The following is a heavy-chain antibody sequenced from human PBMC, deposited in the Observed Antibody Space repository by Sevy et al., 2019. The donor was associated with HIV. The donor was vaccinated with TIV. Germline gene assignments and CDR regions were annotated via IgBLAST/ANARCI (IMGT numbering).Heavy chain of an antibody. V-gene: IGHV6-1*01. J-gene: IGHJ6*02. CDR3: ARAGGGGYCSGGSCYSSYYYFYGMDV. Sequence: KQSQTLSLTCAISGDSVSSNSAAWNWIRQSPSRGLEWLGRTYYRSKWYNDYAVSVKSRITINPDTSNNQFSLQLNSVTPEDTVVYYCARAGGGGYCSGGSCYSSYYYFYGMDVWGQGTTVTVSS. CDR2: TYYRSKWYN. D-gene: IGHD2-15*01. CDR1: GDSVSSNSAA.